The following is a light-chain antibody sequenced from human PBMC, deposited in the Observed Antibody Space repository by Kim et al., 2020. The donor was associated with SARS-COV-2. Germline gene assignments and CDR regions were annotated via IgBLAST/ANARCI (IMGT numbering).Light chain of an antibody. CDR3: QQYNDWPWT. V-gene: IGKV3-15*01. J-gene: IGKJ1*01. CDR2: DAS. CDR1: RGGSRY. Sequence: SPGEGATLCWRASRGGSRYLAWYQQKPGQAPRLLIFDASTRATGIPAGFSGSGSGTDFNLTISSLQSEDFALYYCQQYNDWPWTFGQGTKVDIK.